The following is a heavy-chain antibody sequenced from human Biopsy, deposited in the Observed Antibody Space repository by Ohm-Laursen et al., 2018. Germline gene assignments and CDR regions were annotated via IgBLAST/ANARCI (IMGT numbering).Heavy chain of an antibody. CDR3: ARGGSGSGYYGMDV. Sequence: AASAKVSCNASGDTFSRSAFFWVRQAPGQGLVYLGRIIPIVGITNHAQTFQGRITLTADKSTFMVYMELSRLRSDDTAIYYCARGGSGSGYYGMDVWGQGATVSVSS. V-gene: IGHV1-69*04. CDR2: IIPIVGIT. J-gene: IGHJ6*02. CDR1: GDTFSRSA. D-gene: IGHD3-10*01.